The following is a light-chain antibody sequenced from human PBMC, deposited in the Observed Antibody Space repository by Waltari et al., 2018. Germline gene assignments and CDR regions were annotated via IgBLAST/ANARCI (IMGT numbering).Light chain of an antibody. CDR3: TSYTSSHSLV. Sequence: QSALTQPASVSGSPGPSIAISCTGTSHHGCGYYWVSWYQQHPDKAPKVVILDVSYRPSGVSNLFSGSKSGNTASLTISGLQAEDEADYYCTSYTSSHSLVFGTGTKVTVL. J-gene: IGLJ1*01. CDR1: SHHGCGYYW. V-gene: IGLV2-14*03. CDR2: DVS.